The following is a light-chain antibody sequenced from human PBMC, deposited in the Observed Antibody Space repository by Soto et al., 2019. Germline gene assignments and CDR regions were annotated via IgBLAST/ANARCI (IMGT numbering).Light chain of an antibody. Sequence: ENLLTQSPGTLSLSPGEEATLSCRASQSVSHNFLAWYQQRPGQAPRLLIHGASSRVNGIPDRFSGSGFGTDFTLTISRLEPEDFAVYYCLQYGSSPFTFGGGTRVTIK. J-gene: IGKJ4*01. V-gene: IGKV3-20*01. CDR1: QSVSHNF. CDR2: GAS. CDR3: LQYGSSPFT.